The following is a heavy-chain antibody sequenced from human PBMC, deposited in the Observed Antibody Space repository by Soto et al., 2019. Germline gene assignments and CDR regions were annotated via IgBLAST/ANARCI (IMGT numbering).Heavy chain of an antibody. CDR3: ARVRRGSGYPFDY. CDR2: VYHSGST. D-gene: IGHD3-10*01. Sequence: QLQLQESGSGLVNPSQPLSLTCAVSGGSISSGGYSWSWIRQPPGKGLEWIGYVYHSGSTYYNPSLKSRVTISVDRSKIQVSLKLSSVTAADTAVYYCARVRRGSGYPFDYWGQGTLVTGSS. J-gene: IGHJ4*02. CDR1: GGSISSGGYS. V-gene: IGHV4-30-2*01.